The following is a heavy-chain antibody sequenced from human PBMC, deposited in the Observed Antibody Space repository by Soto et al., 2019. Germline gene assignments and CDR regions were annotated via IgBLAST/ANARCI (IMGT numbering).Heavy chain of an antibody. CDR2: ISGSGGST. V-gene: IGHV3-23*01. D-gene: IGHD5-12*01. J-gene: IGHJ4*02. CDR3: AKDIVVTPYYFDY. Sequence: WGSLRLSCAASGFTFSSYAMSWVRQAPGKGLEWVSAISGSGGSTYYADSVKGRFTISRDNSKNTLYLQMNSLRAEDTAVYYCAKDIVVTPYYFDYWGQGTLVTVSS. CDR1: GFTFSSYA.